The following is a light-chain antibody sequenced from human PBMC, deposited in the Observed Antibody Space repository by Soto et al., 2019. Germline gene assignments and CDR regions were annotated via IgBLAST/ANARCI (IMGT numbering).Light chain of an antibody. CDR1: SSNIGSNT. CDR3: AAWDDSLNGRGV. J-gene: IGLJ3*02. V-gene: IGLV1-44*01. CDR2: SNN. Sequence: QSVLTQPPSASGTPGQRVTISCSGSSSNIGSNTGNWYQQLPGTAPKLLIYSNNQRPSGVPDRFSGYRSGTSASLAISGLQSEDEGDYYCAAWDDSLNGRGVFGGGTKVTVL.